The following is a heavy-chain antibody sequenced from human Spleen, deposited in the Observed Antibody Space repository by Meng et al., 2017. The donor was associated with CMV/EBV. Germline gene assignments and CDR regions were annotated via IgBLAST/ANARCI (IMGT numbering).Heavy chain of an antibody. J-gene: IGHJ4*02. Sequence: GGSLRLSCAASGFTFSGYAMNWVRQAPGKGLEWVSAVSGSGGATFYADSVRGRFTISRDNSKNTLYLQMNSLRAEDTAVYYCARDRPDSSSWYLLDYWGQGTLVTVSS. V-gene: IGHV3-23*01. CDR3: ARDRPDSSSWYLLDY. CDR2: VSGSGGAT. D-gene: IGHD6-13*01. CDR1: GFTFSGYA.